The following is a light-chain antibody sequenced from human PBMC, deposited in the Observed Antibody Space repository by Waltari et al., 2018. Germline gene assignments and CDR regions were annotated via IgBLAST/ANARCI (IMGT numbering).Light chain of an antibody. J-gene: IGKJ1*01. CDR2: YAS. CDR1: QSIGTS. Sequence: EIVLTQSPDFQSLTPKEKVTITCRASQSIGTSVHWYQQKPDQSPKLIIKYASQSISGVPSRFSGSGSGTGFTLSINSLEAEDAAVYYCHQSNGLPRTFGQGTKVEIK. V-gene: IGKV6D-21*02. CDR3: HQSNGLPRT.